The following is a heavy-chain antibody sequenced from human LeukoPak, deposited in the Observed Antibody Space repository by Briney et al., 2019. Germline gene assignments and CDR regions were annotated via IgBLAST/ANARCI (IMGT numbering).Heavy chain of an antibody. CDR1: GFTFSDYH. CDR2: ISGSGYAK. D-gene: IGHD1-26*01. J-gene: IGHJ4*02. CDR3: ARLSGTYSRGGDY. V-gene: IGHV3-11*01. Sequence: GGSLRLSCAASGFTFSDYHIRWIRQAPGKGLEWVSNISGSGYAKYHADSVKGRFTISRDNAKISLYLQMNNLRADDTAVYYCARLSGTYSRGGDYWGQGTPVT.